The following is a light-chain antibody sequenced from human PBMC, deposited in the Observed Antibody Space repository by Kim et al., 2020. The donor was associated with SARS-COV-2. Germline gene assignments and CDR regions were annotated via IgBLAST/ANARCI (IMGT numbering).Light chain of an antibody. Sequence: EIVLTHSPGTLSLSPGERATLSCRASQTVTSGHLAWHQQKPGQAPRLLIYDASTRATGISDRFSGSGSGTDFTLTISRLEPEDFAVYYCQHYVSPPITFGQGTRLEIK. CDR3: QHYVSPPIT. CDR2: DAS. V-gene: IGKV3-20*01. J-gene: IGKJ5*01. CDR1: QTVTSGH.